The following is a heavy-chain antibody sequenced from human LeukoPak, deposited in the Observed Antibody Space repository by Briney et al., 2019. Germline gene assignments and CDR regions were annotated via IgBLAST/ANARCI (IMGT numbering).Heavy chain of an antibody. V-gene: IGHV1-69*13. D-gene: IGHD3-22*01. CDR1: GGTFSSYA. J-gene: IGHJ4*02. CDR2: IIPIFGTA. CDR3: ARGEAYYYDSSGLFPQIQFDY. Sequence: SVKVSCKASGGTFSSYAISWVRQAPGQGLEWMGGIIPIFGTANYAQKFQGRVTITADESTSTAYKELSSLRSEDTAVYYCARGEAYYYDSSGLFPQIQFDYWGQGTLVTVSS.